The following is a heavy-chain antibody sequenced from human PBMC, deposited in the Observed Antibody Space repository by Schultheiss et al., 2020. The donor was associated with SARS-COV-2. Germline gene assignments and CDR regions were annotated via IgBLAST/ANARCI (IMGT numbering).Heavy chain of an antibody. CDR1: GGSFSGYY. CDR2: IYHSGST. J-gene: IGHJ1*01. CDR3: ARTVRVAAAGGYFQH. Sequence: SETLSLTCAVYGGSFSGYYWSWIRQPPGKGLEWIGEIYHSGSTNYNPSLKSRVTISVDTSKNQFSLKLSSVTAADTAVYYCARTVRVAAAGGYFQHWGQGTLVTVSS. V-gene: IGHV4-34*01. D-gene: IGHD6-13*01.